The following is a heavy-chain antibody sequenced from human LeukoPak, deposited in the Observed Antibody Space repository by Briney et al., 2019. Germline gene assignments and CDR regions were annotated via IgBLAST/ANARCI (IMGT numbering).Heavy chain of an antibody. D-gene: IGHD3-10*02. V-gene: IGHV3-49*04. CDR3: VRESVRDYYFDF. CDR2: IRSKALYGTS. Sequence: PGRSLRLSCSGSGFRFGGYALSWVRQAPGKGLEWVGFIRSKALYGTSEYAASVEGRFSISRDDSNNIAYLQMNSLKTEDTAVYFCVRESVRDYYFDFWGQGTLVTVSS. J-gene: IGHJ4*02. CDR1: GFRFGGYA.